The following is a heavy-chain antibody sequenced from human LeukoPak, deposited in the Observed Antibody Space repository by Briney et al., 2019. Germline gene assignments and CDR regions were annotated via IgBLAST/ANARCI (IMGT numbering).Heavy chain of an antibody. CDR3: AKAVSSGSSNFDY. CDR2: ISGSGGST. CDR1: GFTFSSYA. V-gene: IGHV3-23*01. Sequence: GGSLRLSCAASGFTFSSYAMSWVRQAPGKGLEWVSAISGSGGSTYYADSVKGRFTVSRDNSKNTLYLQMNSLRAEDTAVYYCAKAVSSGSSNFDYWGQGTLVTVSS. J-gene: IGHJ4*02. D-gene: IGHD1-26*01.